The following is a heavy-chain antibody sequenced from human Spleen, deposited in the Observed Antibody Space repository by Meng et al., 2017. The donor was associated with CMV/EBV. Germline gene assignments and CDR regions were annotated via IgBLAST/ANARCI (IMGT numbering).Heavy chain of an antibody. CDR3: ARELMVRGGPSAY. D-gene: IGHD3-10*01. CDR1: GYTFTGNY. CDR2: INHNTGGT. J-gene: IGHJ4*02. Sequence: QVQLVHSGTELKKHGSSVKVSCKASGYTFTGNYIHWVRQAPGQGLEWMGRINHNTGGTNSAQKCQGKDTMTRDTSISTAYMELSRLRSDDTAVYFCARELMVRGGPSAYWGQGTLVTVSS. V-gene: IGHV1-2*06.